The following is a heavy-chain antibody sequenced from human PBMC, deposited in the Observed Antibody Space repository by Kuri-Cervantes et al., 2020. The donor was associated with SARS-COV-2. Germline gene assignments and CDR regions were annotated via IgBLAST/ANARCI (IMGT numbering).Heavy chain of an antibody. D-gene: IGHD3-3*01. CDR2: IWYDGSNK. CDR3: ASPITIFGVGWGGEAYGMDV. Sequence: GGSLRLSCAASGFTFSSYGMHWVRQAPGKGLEWVAVIWYDGSNKYYADSVKGRFTISRDNSKNSLYLQMNSLRAEDTAVYYCASPITIFGVGWGGEAYGMDVWGQGTTVTVSS. V-gene: IGHV3-33*01. CDR1: GFTFSSYG. J-gene: IGHJ6*02.